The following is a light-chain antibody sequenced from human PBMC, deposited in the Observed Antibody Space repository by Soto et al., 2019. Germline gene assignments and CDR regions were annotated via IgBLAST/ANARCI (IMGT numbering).Light chain of an antibody. V-gene: IGKV3-11*01. CDR1: QSVSSY. CDR2: DAS. Sequence: EIVLTQSPATLSFSPEERATLSCRASQSVSSYLAWYQQKPGQAPRLLIYDASNRATGIPARFSGSGSGTDFTLTISSLEPEEFAVYYCPQRSNWPLTFGGGTKVDIX. J-gene: IGKJ4*01. CDR3: PQRSNWPLT.